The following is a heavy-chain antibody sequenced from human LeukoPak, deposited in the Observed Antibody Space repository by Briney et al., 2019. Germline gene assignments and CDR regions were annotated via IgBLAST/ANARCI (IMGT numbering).Heavy chain of an antibody. V-gene: IGHV3-74*01. D-gene: IGHD3-22*01. CDR3: ARDPRVRYYDSSGLDY. CDR1: GFTFSSYW. Sequence: PSGGSLRLSCAASGFTFSSYWMHWVRQAPGKGLVWVSRINSDGSSTSYADSVKGRFTISRDNAKNTLYLQMNSLRAEDTAVYYCARDPRVRYYDSSGLDYWGQGTLVTVSS. J-gene: IGHJ4*02. CDR2: INSDGSST.